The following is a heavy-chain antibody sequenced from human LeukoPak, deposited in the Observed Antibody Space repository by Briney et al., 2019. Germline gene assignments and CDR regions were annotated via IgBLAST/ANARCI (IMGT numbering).Heavy chain of an antibody. V-gene: IGHV1-69*05. J-gene: IGHJ4*02. CDR2: IIPIFGTA. CDR1: GGTFSSYA. D-gene: IGHD1-26*01. CDR3: ASTREWERPPGFDY. Sequence: SVKVSCKASGGTFSSYAISWVRQAPGQGLEWMGGIIPIFGTANYAQKFQGRVTITTDESTSTAYMELSSLRSEDTAVYYCASTREWERPPGFDYWGQGTLVTVSS.